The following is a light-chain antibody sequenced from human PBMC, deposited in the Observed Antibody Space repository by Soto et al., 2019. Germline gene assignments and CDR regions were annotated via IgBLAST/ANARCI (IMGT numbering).Light chain of an antibody. J-gene: IGKJ1*01. CDR1: QTISSW. CDR3: QQYNSYWT. V-gene: IGKV1-5*03. CDR2: KAS. Sequence: DIQMTQSPSTLSASVGDRVTITCRASQTISSWLAWYQQKPGKAPNLLIYKASSLESGVPSRFSGSGSGTEFTLTISSLQPDYVATYYCQQYNSYWTFGQGTKVEIK.